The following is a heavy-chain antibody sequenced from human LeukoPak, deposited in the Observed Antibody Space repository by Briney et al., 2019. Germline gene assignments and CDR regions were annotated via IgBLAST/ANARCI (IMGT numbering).Heavy chain of an antibody. J-gene: IGHJ5*02. CDR2: IYYSGST. Sequence: SETLSLTCTVSGGSISSSSYYWGWIRQPPGKGLEWIGSIYYSGSTYYNPSLKSRVTTSVDTSKNQFSLKLSSVTAADTAVYYCARPGQWLVPLSWFHPWGQGTLVTVSS. D-gene: IGHD6-19*01. CDR1: GGSISSSSYY. V-gene: IGHV4-39*01. CDR3: ARPGQWLVPLSWFHP.